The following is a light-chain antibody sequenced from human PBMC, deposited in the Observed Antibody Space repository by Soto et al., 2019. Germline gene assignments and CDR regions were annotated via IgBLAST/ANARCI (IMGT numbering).Light chain of an antibody. CDR3: QQYDNWPWT. V-gene: IGKV3-15*01. CDR2: GAS. Sequence: EILMSQSPATLSVSPGERATLSCRASQSVSSNLAWYQQKPGRAPRLLIYGASTRATGIPARFSGSGSGTEFTLTISSLQSEDFAVYSCQQYDNWPWTFGQGTKV. CDR1: QSVSSN. J-gene: IGKJ1*01.